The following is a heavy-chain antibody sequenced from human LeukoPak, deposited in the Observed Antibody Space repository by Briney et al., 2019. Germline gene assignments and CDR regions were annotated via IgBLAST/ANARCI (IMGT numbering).Heavy chain of an antibody. CDR2: IYYSGST. D-gene: IGHD4-17*01. CDR1: GGSISSYY. CDR3: ARVYGDYEGRRDAFDI. V-gene: IGHV4-59*01. J-gene: IGHJ3*02. Sequence: SETLSLTCTVSGGSISSYYWSWIRQPPGKGLEWIGYIYYSGSTNYNPSLKSRVTISVDTSKNQFSLKLSSETAADTAVYYCARVYGDYEGRRDAFDIWGQGTMVTVSS.